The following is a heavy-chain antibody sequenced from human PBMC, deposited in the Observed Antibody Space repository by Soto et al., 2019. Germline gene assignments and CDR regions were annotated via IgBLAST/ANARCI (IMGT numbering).Heavy chain of an antibody. Sequence: GGSLRLSCAASGFTFGNYWMHWVRQAPGKGPEWVSRMTSDGRTTQYADSVKGRFTVSRDNAKNTLYLQMNSLRAEDTAIYYCARAEVDYWGPGTLVTVSS. J-gene: IGHJ4*02. CDR1: GFTFGNYW. V-gene: IGHV3-74*03. CDR2: MTSDGRTT. CDR3: ARAEVDY.